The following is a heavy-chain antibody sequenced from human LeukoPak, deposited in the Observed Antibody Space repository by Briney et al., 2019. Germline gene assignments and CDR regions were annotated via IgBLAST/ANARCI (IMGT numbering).Heavy chain of an antibody. CDR1: GGSISSSSYY. Sequence: SETLSLTCTVSGGSISSSSYYWGWIRQPPGKGLEWIGSIYYSGSTYYNPSLKSRVTISVDTSKNQFSLKLSSVTAADTAVYYYARDQLSYGVPGLWGQGTLVTVSS. D-gene: IGHD4-17*01. J-gene: IGHJ4*02. CDR2: IYYSGST. V-gene: IGHV4-39*07. CDR3: ARDQLSYGVPGL.